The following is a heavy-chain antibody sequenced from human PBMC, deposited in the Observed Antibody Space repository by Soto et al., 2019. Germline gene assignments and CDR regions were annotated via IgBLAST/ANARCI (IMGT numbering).Heavy chain of an antibody. V-gene: IGHV3-23*01. Sequence: GGSLRLSCAASGFTFSSYAMSWVRQAPGKGLEWVSAISGSGGSTYYADSVKGRFTISRDNSKNTLYLQMNSLRAEDTAVYYCANGIRGTGLDGDYDAFDIWGQGTMVTVSS. D-gene: IGHD4-17*01. J-gene: IGHJ3*02. CDR3: ANGIRGTGLDGDYDAFDI. CDR1: GFTFSSYA. CDR2: ISGSGGST.